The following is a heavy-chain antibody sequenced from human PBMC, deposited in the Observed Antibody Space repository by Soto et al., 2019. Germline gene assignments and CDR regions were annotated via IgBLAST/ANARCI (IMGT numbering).Heavy chain of an antibody. V-gene: IGHV1-2*04. Sequence: QVQLVQSGAELKKPGASVTVSCRSSGDTFNDYCIHWVRQAPGQGHEWMGWINPDSGVTKYAQKFQGWVSMTRDTSIRTVYMQLSRLRSDDTAVYYCARESGGATATLDYYYFYIDVWGTGTTVTVSS. D-gene: IGHD5-12*01. CDR1: GDTFNDYC. CDR2: INPDSGVT. J-gene: IGHJ6*03. CDR3: ARESGGATATLDYYYFYIDV.